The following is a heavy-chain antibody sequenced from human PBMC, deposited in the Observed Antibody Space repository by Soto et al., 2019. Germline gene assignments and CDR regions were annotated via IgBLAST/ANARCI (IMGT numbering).Heavy chain of an antibody. CDR3: ARGLAGSSSHYYYMDV. V-gene: IGHV1-2*04. D-gene: IGHD6-6*01. Sequence: ASVKVSCKASGYTFTGYYMHWVRQAPGQGLEGMGWINPNSGGTNYAQKFQGWVTMTRDTSISTAYMELSRLRSDDTAVYYCARGLAGSSSHYYYMDVWGKGTTVTVSS. CDR1: GYTFTGYY. CDR2: INPNSGGT. J-gene: IGHJ6*03.